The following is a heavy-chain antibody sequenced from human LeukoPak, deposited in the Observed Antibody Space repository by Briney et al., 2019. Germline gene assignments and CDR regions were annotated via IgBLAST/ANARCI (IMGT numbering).Heavy chain of an antibody. CDR1: GFTFSSYG. V-gene: IGHV3-30*02. Sequence: GGSLRLSCAASGFTFSSYGMHWVRQAPGKGLEWVAFIRYDGSNKYYADSVKGRFTISRDNSKNTLHLQMNSLRAEDTAVYYCAKTYSSSWYFDCWGQGTLVTVSS. CDR3: AKTYSSSWYFDC. D-gene: IGHD6-13*01. J-gene: IGHJ4*02. CDR2: IRYDGSNK.